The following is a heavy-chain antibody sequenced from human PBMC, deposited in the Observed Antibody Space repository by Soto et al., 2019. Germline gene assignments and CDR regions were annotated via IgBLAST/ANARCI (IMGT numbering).Heavy chain of an antibody. CDR3: AKDGGWYPEGDYYYYMDV. CDR1: GFTFSSYG. D-gene: IGHD6-19*01. Sequence: HPGGSLRLSCAASGFTFSSYGMHWVRQAPGKGLEWVAVISYDGSNKYYADSVKGRFTISRDNSKNTLYLQMNSLRAEDTAVYYCAKDGGWYPEGDYYYYMDVWDKGTTVTVSS. V-gene: IGHV3-30*18. CDR2: ISYDGSNK. J-gene: IGHJ6*03.